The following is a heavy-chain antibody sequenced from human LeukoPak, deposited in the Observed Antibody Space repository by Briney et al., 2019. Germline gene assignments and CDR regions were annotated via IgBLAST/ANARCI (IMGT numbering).Heavy chain of an antibody. CDR2: INANDGGT. D-gene: IGHD1-7*01. J-gene: IGHJ4*02. CDR3: AREILVLTGTKLYYFDY. Sequence: ASVKVSCKASGNTFTGYFIHWVRQAPGQGLEWMGRINANDGGTQYAQHFQGRVTMTRDTSTNTAYMELSSLTSDDTALFYCAREILVLTGTKLYYFDYWGQGTLDTVSS. V-gene: IGHV1-2*06. CDR1: GNTFTGYF.